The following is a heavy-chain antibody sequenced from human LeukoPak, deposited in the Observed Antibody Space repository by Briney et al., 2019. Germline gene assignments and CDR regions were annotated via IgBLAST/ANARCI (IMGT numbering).Heavy chain of an antibody. CDR1: GGSIISGSKY. J-gene: IGHJ4*02. CDR2: IYHTEST. V-gene: IGHV4-39*07. CDR3: ARHVRGLAPPY. D-gene: IGHD3-16*01. Sequence: PSETLSLTCTVSGGSIISGSKYWGWIRQAPGTGLEWIGEIYHTESTNYNPSLKSRVAISVDTSKNQFSLKLSSVTAADTAVYYCARHVRGLAPPYWGQGTLVTVSS.